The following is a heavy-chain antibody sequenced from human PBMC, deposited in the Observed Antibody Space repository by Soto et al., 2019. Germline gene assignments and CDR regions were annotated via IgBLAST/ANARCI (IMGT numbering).Heavy chain of an antibody. D-gene: IGHD2-2*02. Sequence: QVQLVQSGAEVKKPGASVKVSCKASGYTFTSYGISWVRQAPGQGVEWMRWISAYNGNTYNAQKLQGIVTMTRDTTTSTAYMELKSLGSDDTGVYYCARDCYIVVVPAAIDYYYYGMDVWGQGTTVTVSS. J-gene: IGHJ6*02. CDR2: ISAYNGNT. CDR3: ARDCYIVVVPAAIDYYYYGMDV. CDR1: GYTFTSYG. V-gene: IGHV1-18*01.